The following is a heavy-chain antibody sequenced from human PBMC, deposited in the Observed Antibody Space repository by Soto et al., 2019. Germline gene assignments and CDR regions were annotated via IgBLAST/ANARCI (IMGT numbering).Heavy chain of an antibody. CDR2: FDPEDGET. D-gene: IGHD3-22*01. Sequence: GASVKVSCKVSGYSLTELSMHWVRQAPGKGLEWMGGFDPEDGETIYAQKFQGRVTMTEDTSTDTAYMELSSLRSEDTAVYYCAPLYPAYYYDSSVVVHYWGQGTLVTVSS. CDR3: APLYPAYYYDSSVVVHY. V-gene: IGHV1-24*01. J-gene: IGHJ4*02. CDR1: GYSLTELS.